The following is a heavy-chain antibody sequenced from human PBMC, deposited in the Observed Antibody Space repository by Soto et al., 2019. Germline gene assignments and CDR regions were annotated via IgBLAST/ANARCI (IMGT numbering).Heavy chain of an antibody. V-gene: IGHV4-59*03. J-gene: IGHJ6*04. CDR1: GGSIYTYF. CDR2: ISDGGST. D-gene: IGHD2-2*01. CDR3: AGYCRSSICPDDHYFALEV. Sequence: SETLSLTCNVSGGSIYTYFWNWILQSPGKGLEWLGYISDGGSTNYNPSLKSRVTISVGPSTKKVSLKLSSVSAPDTARYFCAGYCRSSICPDDHYFALEVWGKGTTVTVSS.